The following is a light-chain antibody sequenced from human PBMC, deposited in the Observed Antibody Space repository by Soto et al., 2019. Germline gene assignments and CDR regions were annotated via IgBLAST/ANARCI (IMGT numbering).Light chain of an antibody. CDR3: SSYKSSNTYV. J-gene: IGLJ1*01. CDR2: EVS. Sequence: QSALTQPASVSGSPGQSITIPSTGTSSDVGDYNYVSWYQQFTGKAPKVMIFEVSHRASGVSNRFSGSKSDTTASLTISGLQAEDEADYYCSSYKSSNTYVFGTGTKVTVL. CDR1: SSDVGDYNY. V-gene: IGLV2-14*01.